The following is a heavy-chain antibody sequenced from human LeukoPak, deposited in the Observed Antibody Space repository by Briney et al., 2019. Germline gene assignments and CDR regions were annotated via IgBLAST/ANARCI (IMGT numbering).Heavy chain of an antibody. V-gene: IGHV3-30-3*01. D-gene: IGHD4-17*01. CDR1: GFTFSNYA. Sequence: GGSLRLSCAASGFTFSNYAMHWVRQPPGKGLEWVAVISYDGSNKYYADSVKGRITISRDNSKNALYLQMNSLRTEDTAVYYCARESRTTNYWGQGTLVTVSS. CDR2: ISYDGSNK. CDR3: ARESRTTNY. J-gene: IGHJ4*02.